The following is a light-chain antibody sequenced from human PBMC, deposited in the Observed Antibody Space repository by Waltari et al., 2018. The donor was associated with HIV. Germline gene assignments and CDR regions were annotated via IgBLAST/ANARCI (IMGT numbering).Light chain of an antibody. V-gene: IGLV2-14*03. CDR2: DVS. Sequence: QSALTQPASVSVSPGQSITIPCTGTSSAVGGSNYVSWYQQHPGKAPKLMIYDVSNRPSGVSNRFSGSKSGNTASLTISGLQAEDEADYYCSSYTSSSTRVFGGGTKLTVL. J-gene: IGLJ2*01. CDR3: SSYTSSSTRV. CDR1: SSAVGGSNY.